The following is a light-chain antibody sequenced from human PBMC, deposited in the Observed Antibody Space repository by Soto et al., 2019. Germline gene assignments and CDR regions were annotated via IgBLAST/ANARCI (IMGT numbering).Light chain of an antibody. CDR1: SSNIGSNT. CDR3: AAWDDSLNGPGV. Sequence: QSVLTQPPSESGTPGQRVTISCSGSSSNIGSNTVNWYQQLPGTAHKLLIYSNNQRHSGVPDRFSGSKSGTSASLAISGLQSEDEADYYCAAWDDSLNGPGVFGGGTKLTVL. CDR2: SNN. V-gene: IGLV1-44*01. J-gene: IGLJ2*01.